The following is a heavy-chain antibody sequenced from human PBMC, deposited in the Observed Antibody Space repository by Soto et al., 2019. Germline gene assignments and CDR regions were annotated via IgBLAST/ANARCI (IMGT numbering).Heavy chain of an antibody. J-gene: IGHJ4*02. CDR1: GFTFSSYS. CDR3: ARDSTVIRY. D-gene: IGHD2-21*01. CDR2: MSSSSSTI. Sequence: EVQLVESGGGLVQPGGSLRHSCAASGFTFSSYSMNWLRQAPGKGLEWVSYMSSSSSTIYYADSVKGRFTISRDNAKNSLYLQMNSLRAEYTAVYYCARDSTVIRYWGQGTLVTVSS. V-gene: IGHV3-48*01.